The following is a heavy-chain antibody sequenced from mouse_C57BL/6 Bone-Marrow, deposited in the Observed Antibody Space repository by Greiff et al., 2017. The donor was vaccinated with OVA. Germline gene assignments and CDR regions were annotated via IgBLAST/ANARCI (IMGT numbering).Heavy chain of an antibody. Sequence: VQLQQSGPELVKPGASVKLSCKASGYTFTSYDINWVKQRPGQGLEWIGWIYPRDGSTKYNEKFKGKATLTVDTSSSTAYMELHSLTSEDSAVYCCARRGYYGSRRKYFDVWGTGTTVTVSS. J-gene: IGHJ1*03. V-gene: IGHV1-85*01. CDR1: GYTFTSYD. CDR2: IYPRDGST. D-gene: IGHD1-1*01. CDR3: ARRGYYGSRRKYFDV.